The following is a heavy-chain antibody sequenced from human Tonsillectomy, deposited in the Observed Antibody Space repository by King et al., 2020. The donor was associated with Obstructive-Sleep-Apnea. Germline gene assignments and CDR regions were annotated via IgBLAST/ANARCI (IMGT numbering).Heavy chain of an antibody. D-gene: IGHD2-15*01. Sequence: VHLVESGGGLVRPGRSLRLSCAASGFIFDAYAKYWVRQAPRKGLEWVSSINWNSDNISYADSLKGRFTISRDNDKNSLYLQMKSLTADDTAFYYCGRCRDPPNFFSVGSCSVYFDYCGQGTLVTVSS. CDR3: GRCRDPPNFFSVGSCSVYFDY. CDR1: GFIFDAYA. J-gene: IGHJ4*02. CDR2: INWNSDNI. V-gene: IGHV3-9*01.